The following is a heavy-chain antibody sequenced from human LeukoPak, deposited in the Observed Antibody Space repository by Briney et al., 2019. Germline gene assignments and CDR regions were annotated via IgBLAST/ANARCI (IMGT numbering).Heavy chain of an antibody. J-gene: IGHJ6*02. V-gene: IGHV3-23*01. CDR2: ISGSGGST. CDR3: AKRAPMVRGRTDYQYGMDV. Sequence: SGGSLRLSCAASGFTFSSYAMSWVRQAPGKGLEWVSAISGSGGSTYYADSVKGRFTISRDNSKNTLYLQMNSLRAEDTAVYYCAKRAPMVRGRTDYQYGMDVWGQGTTVTVSS. D-gene: IGHD3-10*01. CDR1: GFTFSSYA.